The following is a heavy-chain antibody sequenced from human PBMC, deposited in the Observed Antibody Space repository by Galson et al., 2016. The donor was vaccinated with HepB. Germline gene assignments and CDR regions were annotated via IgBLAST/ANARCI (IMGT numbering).Heavy chain of an antibody. CDR2: IKGDGGVK. CDR3: VREPNAGAYYYDY. J-gene: IGHJ4*02. CDR1: GFRFSGYW. Sequence: SLRLSCAASGFRFSGYWMTWVRQAPGKGMEWVANIKGDGGVKYHVDSVKGRFTISRDNAENSLYLQMNSLRVDDTAVYYCVREPNAGAYYYDYWGQGTLVAVSS. V-gene: IGHV3-7*01.